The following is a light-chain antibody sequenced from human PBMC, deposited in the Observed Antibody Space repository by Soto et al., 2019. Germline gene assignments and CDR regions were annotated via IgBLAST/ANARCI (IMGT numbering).Light chain of an antibody. J-gene: IGLJ1*01. CDR1: SSDIGAHNF. V-gene: IGLV2-14*03. CDR3: NSYTTSNTVV. Sequence: QSVLTQPASVSGSPGQAITVSCSGTSSDIGAHNFVSWYQQHPGNAPKLIIYEVINRPSGVSDRFSGSKSANTASLTISGLQSEDEADYYCNSYTTSNTVVFGSGTKVTVL. CDR2: EVI.